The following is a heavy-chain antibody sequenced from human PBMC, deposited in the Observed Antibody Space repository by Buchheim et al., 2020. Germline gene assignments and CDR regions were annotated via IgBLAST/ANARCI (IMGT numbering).Heavy chain of an antibody. Sequence: QVQLVESGGGVVQPGRSLRLSCAASGFTFSSYAMHWVRQAPGKGLEWVAVISYDGSNKYYADSVKGRFTISRDNSKNTLYLQMSSLRAEDTAVYYCCRSGYYSRDAFDIWGQGT. J-gene: IGHJ3*02. CDR3: CRSGYYSRDAFDI. V-gene: IGHV3-30-3*01. CDR2: ISYDGSNK. CDR1: GFTFSSYA. D-gene: IGHD3-22*01.